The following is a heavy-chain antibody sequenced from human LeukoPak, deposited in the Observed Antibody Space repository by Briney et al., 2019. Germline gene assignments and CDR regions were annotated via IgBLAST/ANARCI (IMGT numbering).Heavy chain of an antibody. J-gene: IGHJ4*02. Sequence: GGSLRLSCAASGFTFSSYWMSWVRQAPGKGLEWVANIKQDGSEKYYVDSVKGRFTISRDNAKNSLYLQMNSLRAEDTAVYYCARDPQYSSSWGILDYWGQGTLVTVSS. V-gene: IGHV3-7*01. CDR1: GFTFSSYW. CDR2: IKQDGSEK. D-gene: IGHD6-13*01. CDR3: ARDPQYSSSWGILDY.